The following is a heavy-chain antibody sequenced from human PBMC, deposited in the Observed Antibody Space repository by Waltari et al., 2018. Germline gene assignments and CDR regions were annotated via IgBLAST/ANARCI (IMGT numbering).Heavy chain of an antibody. CDR1: GFTFSSYG. CDR3: AKESRYWVFDY. Sequence: QVQLVESGGGVVQPGRSLRLSCAASGFTFSSYGMHWVRQAPGKGLEWVAVISYDGSNKYYADSVKGRFTISRDNSKNTLYLQMNSLRAEDTAVYYCAKESRYWVFDYWGQGTLVTVSS. D-gene: IGHD2-8*02. V-gene: IGHV3-30*18. J-gene: IGHJ4*02. CDR2: ISYDGSNK.